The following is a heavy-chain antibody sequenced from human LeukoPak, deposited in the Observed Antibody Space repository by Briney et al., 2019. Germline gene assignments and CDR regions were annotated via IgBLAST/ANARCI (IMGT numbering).Heavy chain of an antibody. CDR2: IYSGGST. CDR1: GFTVSSNY. V-gene: IGHV3-53*01. J-gene: IGHJ4*02. D-gene: IGHD3-10*01. CDR3: TTVITMLRGLHTSDY. Sequence: GGSLRLSCAASGFTVSSNYMSWVRQAPGKGLEWVSVIYSGGSTYYADSVKGRFTISRDNSKNTLYLQMNSLKTEDTAIYYCTTVITMLRGLHTSDYWGQGTLVTVSS.